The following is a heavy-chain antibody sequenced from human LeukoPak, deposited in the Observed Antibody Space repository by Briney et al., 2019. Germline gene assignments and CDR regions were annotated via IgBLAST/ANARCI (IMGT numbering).Heavy chain of an antibody. CDR1: GYTFSNYG. V-gene: IGHV1-18*01. CDR3: ARGMYYYDSSGYYYGFDY. Sequence: ASVKVSCKASGYTFSNYGVSWVRQAPGQGLEWMGWISGYNGNTNYAPNLQGRFTMTTDTSTNTAYMELRSLRSDDTAVYYCARGMYYYDSSGYYYGFDYWGQGTLVTVSS. D-gene: IGHD3-22*01. J-gene: IGHJ4*02. CDR2: ISGYNGNT.